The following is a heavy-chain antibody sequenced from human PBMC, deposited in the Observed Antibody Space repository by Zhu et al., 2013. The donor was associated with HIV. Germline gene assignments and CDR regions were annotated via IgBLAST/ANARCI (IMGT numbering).Heavy chain of an antibody. V-gene: IGHV1-58*02. CDR2: ILVGNGNT. CDR1: GFTFSNSA. J-gene: IGHJ4*02. D-gene: IGHD1-7*01. Sequence: QLVQSGPEVKKPGTSVRVSCKTSGFTFSNSAIQWMRQARGQRLEWIGWILVGNGNTNYAQKFQERVAITTDMSTNTAYMELSSLRSDDTAVYYCAAESPHNWKYNFDYWGQGTLVIVSS. CDR3: AAESPHNWKYNFDY.